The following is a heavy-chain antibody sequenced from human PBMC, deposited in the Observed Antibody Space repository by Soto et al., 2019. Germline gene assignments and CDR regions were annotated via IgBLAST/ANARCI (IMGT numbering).Heavy chain of an antibody. Sequence: QMQLEQSGPEVKKPGTSVKVSCKASGFTFTSSAFQWVRQARGQRREWIGWIAVGSGYTNYAQRLQDRVTLTRDMATATTYMRLSRLTSEDTAIYYCAADATAWQQMVHSDYGGQGTLVTVSA. J-gene: IGHJ4*02. CDR3: AADATAWQQMVHSDY. V-gene: IGHV1-58*01. D-gene: IGHD2-8*01. CDR1: GFTFTSSA. CDR2: IAVGSGYT.